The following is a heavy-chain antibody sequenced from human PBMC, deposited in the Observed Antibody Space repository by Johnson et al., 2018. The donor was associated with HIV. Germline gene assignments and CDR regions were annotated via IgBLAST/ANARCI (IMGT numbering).Heavy chain of an antibody. Sequence: QMQLVESGGCVVQPGRSLRLSCAASGFTFSNYAMHWVRQAPGKGLEWVAILPYDGSNKYYADSVKVRFTISSDNSKNTLYLQMSSLRPEDTAVYYCARGGMLFGVYDALDIWGQGTMVTVSS. J-gene: IGHJ3*02. CDR2: LPYDGSNK. V-gene: IGHV3-30-3*01. CDR1: GFTFSNYA. D-gene: IGHD3-10*02. CDR3: ARGGMLFGVYDALDI.